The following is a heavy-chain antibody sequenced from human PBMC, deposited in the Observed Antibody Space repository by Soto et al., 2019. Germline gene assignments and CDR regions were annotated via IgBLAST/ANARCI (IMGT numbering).Heavy chain of an antibody. CDR2: ISSSSSTI. D-gene: IGHD6-19*01. Sequence: PGGSLRLSCAASGFTFSSYSMNWVRQAPGKGLEWVSYISSSSSTIYYADSVKGRFTISRDNAKNSLYLQMNSLRDEDTAVYYCARDMAGYSSGWRVYYYYGMDVWGQGTTVTVSS. J-gene: IGHJ6*02. CDR1: GFTFSSYS. V-gene: IGHV3-48*02. CDR3: ARDMAGYSSGWRVYYYYGMDV.